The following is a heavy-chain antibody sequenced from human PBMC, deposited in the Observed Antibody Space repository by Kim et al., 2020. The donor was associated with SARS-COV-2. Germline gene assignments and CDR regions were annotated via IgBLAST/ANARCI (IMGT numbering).Heavy chain of an antibody. D-gene: IGHD4-4*01. CDR3: AKDLHETSGADPPGEGRNDY. J-gene: IGHJ4*02. V-gene: IGHV3-30*18. CDR1: GFTFSSYG. CDR2: ISYDGSNK. Sequence: GGSLRLSCAASGFTFSSYGMHWVRQAPGKGLEWVAVISYDGSNKYYADSVKGRFTISRDNSKNTLYLQMNSLRAEDTAVYYCAKDLHETSGADPPGEGRNDYWGQGTLVTVSS.